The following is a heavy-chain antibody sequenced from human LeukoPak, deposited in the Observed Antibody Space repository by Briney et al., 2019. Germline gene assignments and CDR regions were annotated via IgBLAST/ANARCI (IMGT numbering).Heavy chain of an antibody. V-gene: IGHV1-18*01. J-gene: IGHJ5*02. CDR1: GYTFTSYG. CDR2: VSAYNGST. CDR3: ARETHDFWSGYLNWFAP. D-gene: IGHD3-3*01. Sequence: ASVKVSCKASGYTFTSYGISWVRQAPGQGLEWMGWVSAYNGSTNYAQKLQGRVTMTTDTSTSTAYMELRSLRSDDTAVYYCARETHDFWSGYLNWFAPWGQGTLVTVSS.